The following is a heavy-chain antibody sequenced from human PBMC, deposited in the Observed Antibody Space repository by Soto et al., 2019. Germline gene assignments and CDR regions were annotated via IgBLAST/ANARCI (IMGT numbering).Heavy chain of an antibody. CDR2: ISSSSSYI. CDR1: GFTFSSYS. Sequence: EVQLVESGGGLVTPGGSLRLSCAASGFTFSSYSMNWVRQAPGKGLEWVSSISSSSSYIYYADSVKGRFTISRDNAKNYLYLHMNSLRAADTAVYYCASMVRGVISTSEDYWGQGTLVTVSS. D-gene: IGHD3-10*01. J-gene: IGHJ4*02. CDR3: ASMVRGVISTSEDY. V-gene: IGHV3-21*01.